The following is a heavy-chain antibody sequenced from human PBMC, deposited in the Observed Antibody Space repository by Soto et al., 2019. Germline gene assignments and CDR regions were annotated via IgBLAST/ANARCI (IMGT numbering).Heavy chain of an antibody. V-gene: IGHV4-34*01. CDR1: GGSVSSGSYY. CDR2: MSHSGGS. J-gene: IGHJ3*02. CDR3: ARVERGTVTRVVDAFDI. Sequence: QVQLQQWGAGLLKPSETLSLTCAVYGGSVSSGSYYWSWIRQPPGKGLEWIGEMSHSGGSHFNPSLNSRVTISVDTSKNPSPMKMSPVTAALSALYYCARVERGTVTRVVDAFDIWGPGTMGTVSS. D-gene: IGHD3-16*01.